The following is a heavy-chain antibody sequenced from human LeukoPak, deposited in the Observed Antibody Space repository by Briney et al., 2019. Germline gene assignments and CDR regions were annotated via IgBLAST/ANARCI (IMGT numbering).Heavy chain of an antibody. V-gene: IGHV4-38-2*01. Sequence: SETLSLTCAVSGYSISSGYYWGWIRQPPGKGLEWIGSIYHSGSTYYNPSLKSRVTISVDTSKNQFSLKLSSVTAADTAVYYCARQGIGGYYGFWSFDYWGQGTLVTVSS. CDR2: IYHSGST. CDR1: GYSISSGYY. D-gene: IGHD3-3*01. CDR3: ARQGIGGYYGFWSFDY. J-gene: IGHJ4*02.